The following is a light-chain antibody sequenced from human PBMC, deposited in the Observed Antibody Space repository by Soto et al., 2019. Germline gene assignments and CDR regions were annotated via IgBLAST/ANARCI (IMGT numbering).Light chain of an antibody. CDR1: QSVSSSY. CDR3: QQRSTWPPA. J-gene: IGKJ2*01. Sequence: EIVLTQSPGTLSLSPGERATLSCRASQSVSSSYLAWYQQKPGQAPRLLIYGASSRATGIPDRFSGSGSGTDFTLTISSLEPEDFALYYCQQRSTWPPAFGQGTKLEIE. CDR2: GAS. V-gene: IGKV3D-20*02.